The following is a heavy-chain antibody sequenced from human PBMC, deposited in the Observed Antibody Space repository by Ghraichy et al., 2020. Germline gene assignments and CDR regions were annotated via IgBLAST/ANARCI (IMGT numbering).Heavy chain of an antibody. CDR3: AKDRLTVPVAGHFDF. V-gene: IGHV3-23*01. Sequence: GGSLRLSCAASGFTFSSYAMNWVRQAPGKGLEWVSAISASGDRTYYADSVTGRFTMSRDNSKNTLYLQMNGLRAEDTAVYYCAKDRLTVPVAGHFDFWGLGTLVTVSS. J-gene: IGHJ4*02. CDR1: GFTFSSYA. D-gene: IGHD6-19*01. CDR2: ISASGDRT.